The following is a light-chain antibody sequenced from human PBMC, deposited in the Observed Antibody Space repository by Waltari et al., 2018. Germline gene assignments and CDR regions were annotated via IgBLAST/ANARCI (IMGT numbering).Light chain of an antibody. CDR2: GAS. V-gene: IGKV3-15*01. CDR1: QSVRTN. Sequence: VLLIQSPASLSVSPGDTVILSCRASQSVRTNLVWYQQKAGQAPRTLIYGASTRASGVPSRFSGSGSETDFTLIISSLQSEDAAVYFCQQYYVWPPITFGGGTKLEI. J-gene: IGKJ4*01. CDR3: QQYYVWPPIT.